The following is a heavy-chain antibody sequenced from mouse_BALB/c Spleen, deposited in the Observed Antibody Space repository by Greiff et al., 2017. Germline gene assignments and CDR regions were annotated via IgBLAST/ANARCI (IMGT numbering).Heavy chain of an antibody. CDR3: TRDHGSSYFDY. D-gene: IGHD1-1*01. CDR2: ISSGGSYT. Sequence: DVMLVESGGGLVKPGGSLKLSCAASGFTFSSYTMSWVRQTPEKRLEWVATISSGGSYTYYPDSVKGRFTISRDNAKNTLYLQMSSLKSEDTAMYYCTRDHGSSYFDYWGQGTTLTVSS. V-gene: IGHV5-6-4*01. J-gene: IGHJ2*01. CDR1: GFTFSSYT.